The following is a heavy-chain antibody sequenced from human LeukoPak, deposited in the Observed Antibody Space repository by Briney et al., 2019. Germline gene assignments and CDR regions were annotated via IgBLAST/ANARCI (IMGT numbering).Heavy chain of an antibody. CDR3: ARHLRSFPDC. CDR2: IYYSGTT. D-gene: IGHD3-3*02. CDR1: GDSIRSYY. Sequence: SETLSLTCTFSGDSIRSYYWSWIRQPPGKGLEWLGYIYYSGTTNYNPSLKSRLTMSLDTSKKQLSLRLTSVTAADTAVYYCARHLRSFPDCWGRGTLVTVSS. J-gene: IGHJ4*02. V-gene: IGHV4-59*08.